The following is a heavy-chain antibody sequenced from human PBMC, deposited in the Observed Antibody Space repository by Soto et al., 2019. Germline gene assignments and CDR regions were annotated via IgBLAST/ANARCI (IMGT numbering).Heavy chain of an antibody. CDR1: GGTFSPYT. J-gene: IGHJ4*02. CDR2: IIPFHGVT. V-gene: IGHV1-69*08. CDR3: TRDWEITVSTWSFGGF. Sequence: QVQLVQSGAEVKKPGSSGKVSCKASGGTFSPYTINWVRQAPGQGLEWMGRIIPFHGVTNYAQKFQARVTIIADKSTSTAYMELSGLRFEDTAMYYCTRDWEITVSTWSFGGFWGRGTLVTVSS. D-gene: IGHD3-10*01.